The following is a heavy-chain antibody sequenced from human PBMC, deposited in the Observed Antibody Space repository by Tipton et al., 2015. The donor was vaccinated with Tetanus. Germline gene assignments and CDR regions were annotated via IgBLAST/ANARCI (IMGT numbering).Heavy chain of an antibody. J-gene: IGHJ4*02. CDR2: ISHSENT. CDR3: ARGRDGYNYPFDY. Sequence: LRLSCAVYYDSFYGYYWSWTRQPPGKGLEWIGEISHSENTNYNPSLQSRVTISMNTANNHIYLNLTSVTAADTAVYYCARGRDGYNYPFDYWGQGTLVIVSS. V-gene: IGHV4-34*01. CDR1: YDSFYGYY. D-gene: IGHD5-24*01.